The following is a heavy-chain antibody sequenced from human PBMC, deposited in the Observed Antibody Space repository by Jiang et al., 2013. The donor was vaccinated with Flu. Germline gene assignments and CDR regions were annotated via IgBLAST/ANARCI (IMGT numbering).Heavy chain of an antibody. J-gene: IGHJ3*01. CDR3: ARQYSPSNYDSSDDAFDV. Sequence: GSGLVKPSETLSLACTVSGGSISSSKHYWGWIRQVPGMGLEWIGSIYYSGRTYYNPSLKSRVTISVDTSKNQFSLRLSSVTAADKAVYYCARQYSPSNYDSSDDAFDVWGQGTTVTV. V-gene: IGHV4-39*01. D-gene: IGHD3-22*01. CDR1: GGSISSSKHY. CDR2: IYYSGRT.